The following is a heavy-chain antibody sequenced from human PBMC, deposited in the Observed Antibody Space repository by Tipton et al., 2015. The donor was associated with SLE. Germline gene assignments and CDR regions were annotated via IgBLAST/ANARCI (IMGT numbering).Heavy chain of an antibody. CDR3: ARDRGGSSWGGDWFDP. V-gene: IGHV4-4*07. CDR1: GGSISSYY. Sequence: TLSLTCTVSGGSISSYYWSWIRQPAGKGLEWIGRIYTSGGTNYNPSLKSRVTMSVDTSKNQFSLKLSSVTAADTAVYYWARDRGGSSWGGDWFDPWGQGTLVTVSS. CDR2: IYTSGGT. D-gene: IGHD6-13*01. J-gene: IGHJ5*02.